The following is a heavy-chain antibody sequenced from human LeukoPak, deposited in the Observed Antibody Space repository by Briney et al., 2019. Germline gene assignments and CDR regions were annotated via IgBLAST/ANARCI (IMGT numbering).Heavy chain of an antibody. Sequence: SETLSLTCTVSGGSFSSTNYYWGWIRRPPGKGLEWIGSIFYSGSTYYNPSLKSRGTISVDTSKNHISLRMSSVTAADTAVYYCARHPSMTTALFDYWGQGTLVTVSS. D-gene: IGHD4-17*01. J-gene: IGHJ4*02. V-gene: IGHV4-39*01. CDR3: ARHPSMTTALFDY. CDR2: IFYSGST. CDR1: GGSFSSTNYY.